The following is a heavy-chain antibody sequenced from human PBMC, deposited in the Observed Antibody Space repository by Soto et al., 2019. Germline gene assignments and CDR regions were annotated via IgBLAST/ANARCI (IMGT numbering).Heavy chain of an antibody. CDR3: AQCLLGVNYYYGMDV. Sequence: QVQLVQSGAEVKKPGSSVKVSCKASGGTFSSYAISWVRQAPGQGLEWMGGILPIFGTADYAQKFQGRVTIAADESTSTADRELSSLRSEDTAVYYCAQCLLGVNYYYGMDVWGQGTTVTVAS. CDR1: GGTFSSYA. V-gene: IGHV1-69*12. J-gene: IGHJ6*02. D-gene: IGHD3-16*01. CDR2: ILPIFGTA.